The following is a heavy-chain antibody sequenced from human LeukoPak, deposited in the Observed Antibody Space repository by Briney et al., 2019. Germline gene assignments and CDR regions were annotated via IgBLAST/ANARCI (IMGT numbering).Heavy chain of an antibody. V-gene: IGHV3-74*01. CDR1: EFTFSSYW. D-gene: IGHD2-2*01. CDR3: AREEGYCIGTTCHGGGHAFDI. CDR2: INGDGSIT. J-gene: IGHJ3*02. Sequence: GGSLRLPCAASEFTFSSYWMPWVRQVPGKGLVSVSRINGDGSITTYADSVKGRFTISRDNAGNTLYVQMNSLRVEDTAMYYCAREEGYCIGTTCHGGGHAFDIWGQWTMVTVSS.